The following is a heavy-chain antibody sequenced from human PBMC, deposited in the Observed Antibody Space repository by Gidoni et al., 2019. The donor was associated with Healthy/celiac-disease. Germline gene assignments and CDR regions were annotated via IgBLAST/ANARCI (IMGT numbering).Heavy chain of an antibody. J-gene: IGHJ4*02. V-gene: IGHV3-66*01. CDR1: GFPVRSNY. CDR2: IYSGGST. CDR3: ARDRGGYCGGDCYLPIY. D-gene: IGHD2-21*02. Sequence: EVQLVESGGGLVQPGGSLRLSCAASGFPVRSNYMSWVRQAPGKGLEWVSVIYSGGSTYYADSVKGRFTISRDNSKNTLYLQMNSLRAEDTAVYYCARDRGGYCGGDCYLPIYWGQGTLVTVSS.